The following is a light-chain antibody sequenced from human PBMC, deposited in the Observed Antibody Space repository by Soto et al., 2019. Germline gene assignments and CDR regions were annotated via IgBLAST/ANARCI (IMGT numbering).Light chain of an antibody. CDR2: DAS. V-gene: IGKV3D-15*01. J-gene: IGKJ4*01. CDR1: ESVSGN. Sequence: EVVLTQSPANLSLSPGERATLSCRATESVSGNLAWYQQKPGRAPRLLIYDASSRASGIPARFSGSASGTEFSLTIISLQSEDSAVDYCQQYNEWPLTFVGGTKVEIK. CDR3: QQYNEWPLT.